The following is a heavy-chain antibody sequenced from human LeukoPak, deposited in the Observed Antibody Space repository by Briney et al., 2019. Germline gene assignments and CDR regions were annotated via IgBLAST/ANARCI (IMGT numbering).Heavy chain of an antibody. D-gene: IGHD1-26*01. CDR1: GFAVSSNY. CDR3: AKGTIVGATNYFDY. Sequence: GGSLRLSCAASGFAVSSNYMSWVRQAPGKGLEWVSAISGSGGSTYYADSVKGRFTISRDNSKNTLYLQMNSLRAEDTAVYYCAKGTIVGATNYFDYWGQGTLVTVSS. CDR2: ISGSGGST. J-gene: IGHJ4*02. V-gene: IGHV3-23*01.